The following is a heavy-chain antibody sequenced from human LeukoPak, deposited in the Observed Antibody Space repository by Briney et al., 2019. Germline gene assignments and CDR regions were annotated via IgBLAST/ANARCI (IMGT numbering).Heavy chain of an antibody. V-gene: IGHV4-38-2*02. CDR1: GYSISSGDY. D-gene: IGHD1-26*01. CDR2: IYHSGST. CDR3: ARRGAVGADYNYYMDV. Sequence: SETLSLTCTVSGYSISSGDYWGWIRQPPGKGLEWIGSIYHSGSTFYNPSLRSRVTISVDTSKNQFSLKLNSVTAADTALYYCARRGAVGADYNYYMDVWGKGTTVTVSS. J-gene: IGHJ6*03.